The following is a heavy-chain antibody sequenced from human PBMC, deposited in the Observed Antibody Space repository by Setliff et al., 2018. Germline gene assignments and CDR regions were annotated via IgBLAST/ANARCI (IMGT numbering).Heavy chain of an antibody. CDR1: GFTFSGYA. D-gene: IGHD2-21*01. CDR2: ISGIGTDT. Sequence: GGSLRLSCVASGFTFSGYAMTWVRQAPGKGLEWVSAISGIGTDTYYGDSVKGRFTVSRDNSKNTLYLQMNSLTSEDTAVYYCAKDSLEVVIALHGMDVWGQGTTVTVSS. CDR3: AKDSLEVVIALHGMDV. V-gene: IGHV3-23*01. J-gene: IGHJ6*02.